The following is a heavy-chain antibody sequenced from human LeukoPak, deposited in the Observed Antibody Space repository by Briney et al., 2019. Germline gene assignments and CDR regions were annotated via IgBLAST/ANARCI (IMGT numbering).Heavy chain of an antibody. D-gene: IGHD3-22*01. V-gene: IGHV1-2*02. CDR1: GGTFSSYA. CDR3: ARGAYYNSSGQFDY. Sequence: GASVKVSCKASGGTFSSYAISWVRQAPGQGLEWMGWINPNSGGTNYAQKFQGRVTMTRDTSISTAYMELSRLRSDDTAVYYCARGAYYNSSGQFDYWGQGTLVTVSS. CDR2: INPNSGGT. J-gene: IGHJ4*02.